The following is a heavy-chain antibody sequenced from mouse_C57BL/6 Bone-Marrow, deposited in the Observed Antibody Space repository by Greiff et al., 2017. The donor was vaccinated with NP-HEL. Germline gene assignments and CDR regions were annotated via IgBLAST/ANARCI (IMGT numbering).Heavy chain of an antibody. Sequence: QVQLQQSGAELVKPGASVKISCKASGYAFSSYWMTWVKQRPGKGLEWIGQIYPGDGDTNYNGKFKGKATLTADKSSITAYMQLSSLTSEYSAVYFGARYYGSSYYFDYWGQGTTLTVSS. CDR3: ARYYGSSYYFDY. D-gene: IGHD1-1*01. V-gene: IGHV1-80*01. CDR2: IYPGDGDT. CDR1: GYAFSSYW. J-gene: IGHJ2*01.